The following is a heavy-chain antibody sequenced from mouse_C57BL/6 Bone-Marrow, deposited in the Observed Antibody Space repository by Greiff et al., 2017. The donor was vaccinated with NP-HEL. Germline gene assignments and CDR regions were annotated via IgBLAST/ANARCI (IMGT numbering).Heavy chain of an antibody. V-gene: IGHV1-55*01. CDR1: GYTFTSYW. CDR3: AREAYYSKGY. Sequence: QVQLKESGAELVKPGASVKMSCKASGYTFTSYWITWVKQRPGQGLEWIGDIYPGSGSTNYNEKFKSKATLTVDTSSSTAYMQLSSLTSEDSAVYYCAREAYYSKGYWGQGTTLTVSS. CDR2: IYPGSGST. D-gene: IGHD2-5*01. J-gene: IGHJ2*01.